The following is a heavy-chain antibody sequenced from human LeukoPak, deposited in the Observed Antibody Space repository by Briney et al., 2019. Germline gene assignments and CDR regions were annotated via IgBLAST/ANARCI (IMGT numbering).Heavy chain of an antibody. D-gene: IGHD3-10*01. CDR3: ARDRGITMVRGVIGSGWFDP. J-gene: IGHJ5*02. CDR1: GGSISSYY. Sequence: PSETLSLTCTVSGGSISSYYWSWIRQPAGKGLEWIGRIYTSGSTNYNPSLKSRFNMSVATSKNQFSLKLSSVTAADTAVYYCARDRGITMVRGVIGSGWFDPWGQGTLVTVSS. CDR2: IYTSGST. V-gene: IGHV4-4*07.